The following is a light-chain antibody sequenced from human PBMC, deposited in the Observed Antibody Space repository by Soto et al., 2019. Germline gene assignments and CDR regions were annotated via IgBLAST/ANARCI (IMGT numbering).Light chain of an antibody. Sequence: EIVLTQSPGTLSLSPGERATLPCRASQSVSSTYLAWYQQKPGQAPRLLIYDASSRATGIPDRFSGGGSGTDFTLTISRLEPEDFAVYYCQQYGSSPPLTFGGGTKVEIK. J-gene: IGKJ4*01. CDR2: DAS. CDR1: QSVSSTY. V-gene: IGKV3-20*01. CDR3: QQYGSSPPLT.